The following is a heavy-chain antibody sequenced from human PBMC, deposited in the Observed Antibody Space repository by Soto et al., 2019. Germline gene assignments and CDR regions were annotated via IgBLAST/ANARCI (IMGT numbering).Heavy chain of an antibody. J-gene: IGHJ6*02. Sequence: PGESLKISCKGSGYSFTSYWISWVRQMPGKGLEWMGRIDPSDSYTNYSPSFQGHVTISADKSISTAYLQWSSLKASDTAMYYCARQSRSGMFYYYGMDVWGQGTTVTVSS. CDR2: IDPSDSYT. CDR1: GYSFTSYW. CDR3: ARQSRSGMFYYYGMDV. D-gene: IGHD3-10*02. V-gene: IGHV5-10-1*01.